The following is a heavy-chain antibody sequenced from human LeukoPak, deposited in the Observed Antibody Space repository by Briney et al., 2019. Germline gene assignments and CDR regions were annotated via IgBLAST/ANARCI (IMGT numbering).Heavy chain of an antibody. CDR1: GFTFSSYS. V-gene: IGHV3-21*01. CDR3: ARDLSGSYYLDGYFDY. D-gene: IGHD1-26*01. Sequence: KPGESLRLSCAASGFTFSSYSMNWVRQAPGKGLEWVSSISSSSSYIYYADSVKGRFTISRDNAKNSLYLQMNSLRAEDTAVYYCARDLSGSYYLDGYFDYWGQGTLVTVSS. J-gene: IGHJ4*02. CDR2: ISSSSSYI.